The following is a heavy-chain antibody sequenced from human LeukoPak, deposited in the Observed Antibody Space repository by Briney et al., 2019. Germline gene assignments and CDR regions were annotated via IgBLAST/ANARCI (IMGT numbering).Heavy chain of an antibody. CDR1: GGSIRSSY. Sequence: SETLSLTCTVSGGSIRSSYWSWFRQPAGKGLEWIGRIYTSGSTNYNPSLKSRVTMSLDASKNHFSLNLRSVTAADTAVYFCATDDYDSAVYSYWGQGTLVTVSS. V-gene: IGHV4-4*07. CDR2: IYTSGST. J-gene: IGHJ4*02. CDR3: ATDDYDSAVYSY. D-gene: IGHD3-22*01.